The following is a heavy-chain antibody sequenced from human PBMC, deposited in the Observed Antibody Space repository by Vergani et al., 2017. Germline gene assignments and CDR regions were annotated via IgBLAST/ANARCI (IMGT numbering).Heavy chain of an antibody. J-gene: IGHJ6*02. V-gene: IGHV3-53*01. D-gene: IGHD1-26*01. CDR3: ARDRVGATPAYYYGMDV. CDR2: IYSGGST. CDR1: GFTVSSNY. Sequence: EVQLVESGGGLVQPGGSLRLSCAASGFTVSSNYMSWVRQAPGKGLEWVSVIYSGGSTYYADSVKGRFTISRDNSKNTLYLQMNSLRAEDTAVYYCARDRVGATPAYYYGMDVWGQGTTVTVSS.